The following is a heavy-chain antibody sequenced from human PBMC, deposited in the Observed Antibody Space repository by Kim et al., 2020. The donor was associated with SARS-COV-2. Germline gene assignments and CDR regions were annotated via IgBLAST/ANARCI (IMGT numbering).Heavy chain of an antibody. CDR3: ARQDYGDYKMSFDI. J-gene: IGHJ3*02. D-gene: IGHD4-17*01. Sequence: NPSLESRVTISVDTYKNQFSLKLSSVTAADTAVYYCARQDYGDYKMSFDIWGQGTMVTVSS. V-gene: IGHV4-59*08.